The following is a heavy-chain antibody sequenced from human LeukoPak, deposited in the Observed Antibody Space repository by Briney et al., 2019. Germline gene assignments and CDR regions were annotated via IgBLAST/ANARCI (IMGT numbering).Heavy chain of an antibody. CDR1: GYTFTGYY. CDR3: ARSRSGSYWGGFDY. J-gene: IGHJ4*02. CDR2: INPNSGGT. D-gene: IGHD1-26*01. V-gene: IGHV1-2*04. Sequence: GASVKVSCKASGYTFTGYYMHWVRQAPGQGLEWMGWINPNSGGTNYAQKFQGWVTMTRDTSISTAYMELRSLRSDDTAVYYCARSRSGSYWGGFDYWGQGTLVTVSS.